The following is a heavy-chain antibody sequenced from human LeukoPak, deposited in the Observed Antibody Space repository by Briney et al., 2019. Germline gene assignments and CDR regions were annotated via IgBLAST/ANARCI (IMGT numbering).Heavy chain of an antibody. J-gene: IGHJ4*02. D-gene: IGHD6-19*01. CDR1: GASMSSNY. V-gene: IGHV4-4*09. CDR2: IYHSGDT. CDR3: ASTRRAAVAGRFDS. Sequence: SETLSLTCNVSGASMSSNYWNWIRQPPGKGLEWIGYIYHSGDTNYSPSLESRVTMSVDESKNQFSLRVHLVSAADTAVYYCASTRRAAVAGRFDSWGQGTLVTVSS.